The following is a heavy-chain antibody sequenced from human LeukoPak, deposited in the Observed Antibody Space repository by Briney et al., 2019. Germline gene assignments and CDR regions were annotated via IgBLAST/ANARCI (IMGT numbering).Heavy chain of an antibody. CDR1: GFSITSDYY. J-gene: IGHJ4*02. Sequence: SETLSLTCAVSGFSITSDYYWGWIRPSPGKGLEWIGSIYHGVIIDYNPSLKSRVTISVDTSKNQSSLKVNSVTAADTAVYFSARDGDRRPSASVRGIPFDFWGQGTLVAVSS. CDR3: ARDGDRRPSASVRGIPFDF. CDR2: IYHGVII. D-gene: IGHD3-10*01. V-gene: IGHV4-38-2*02.